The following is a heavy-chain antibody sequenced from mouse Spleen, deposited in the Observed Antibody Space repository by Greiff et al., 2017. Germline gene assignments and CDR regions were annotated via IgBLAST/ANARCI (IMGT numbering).Heavy chain of an antibody. CDR1: GYTFTSYW. V-gene: IGHV1-55*01. D-gene: IGHD1-2*01. J-gene: IGHJ1*01. CDR3: ARPITTARYWYFDV. CDR2: IYPGSGST. Sequence: QVQLQQSGAELVKPGASVKMSCKASGYTFTSYWITWVKQRPGQGLEWIGDIYPGSGSTNYNEKFKSKATLTVDTSSSTAYMQLSSLTSEDSAVYYCARPITTARYWYFDVWGAGTTVTVSS.